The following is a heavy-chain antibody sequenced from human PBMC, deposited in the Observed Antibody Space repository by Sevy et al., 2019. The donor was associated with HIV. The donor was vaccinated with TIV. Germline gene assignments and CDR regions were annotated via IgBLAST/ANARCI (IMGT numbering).Heavy chain of an antibody. D-gene: IGHD1-26*01. V-gene: IGHV1-58*01. CDR3: AADGRELLKSDYYYYYYMDV. J-gene: IGHJ6*03. CDR1: GFTFTSSA. CDR2: IVVGSGKT. Sequence: SVKVSCKASGFTFTSSAVQWVRQARGQRLEWIGWIVVGSGKTNYAQKFQERVTITRDMSTSTAYMELSSLRSEDTAVYYCAADGRELLKSDYYYYYYMDVWGKGTTVTVSS.